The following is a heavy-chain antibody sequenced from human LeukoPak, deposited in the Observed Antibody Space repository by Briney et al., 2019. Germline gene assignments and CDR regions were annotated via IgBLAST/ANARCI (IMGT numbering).Heavy chain of an antibody. Sequence: SVKVSCKASGGTFSSYAISWVRQAPGQGLEWMGRIIPILGIANYAQKFQGRVTITADKSTSTAYMELSSLRSEDTAVYYCASYKYGDYDYYYYGMDVWGQGTTATVSS. CDR1: GGTFSSYA. D-gene: IGHD4-17*01. CDR2: IIPILGIA. J-gene: IGHJ6*02. CDR3: ASYKYGDYDYYYYGMDV. V-gene: IGHV1-69*04.